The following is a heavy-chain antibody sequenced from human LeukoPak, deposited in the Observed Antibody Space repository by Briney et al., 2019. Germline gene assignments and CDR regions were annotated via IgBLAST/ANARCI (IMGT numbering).Heavy chain of an antibody. J-gene: IGHJ4*02. D-gene: IGHD3-3*01. CDR3: GRGRGTIFGVVIIPPYFDY. CDR1: GGSFSGYY. V-gene: IGHV4-34*01. CDR2: INHSGSN. Sequence: SETLSLTCAVYGGSFSGYYWSWIRQPPGKGLEWIGEINHSGSNNYNPSLKSRVTISVDTSKNQFSLKLSSVTAGDTAVYYCGRGRGTIFGVVIIPPYFDYWGQGTLVTVSS.